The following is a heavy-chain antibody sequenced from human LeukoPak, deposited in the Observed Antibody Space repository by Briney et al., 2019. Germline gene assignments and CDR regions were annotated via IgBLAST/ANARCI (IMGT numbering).Heavy chain of an antibody. CDR2: IKSKTDGGTT. D-gene: IGHD5-12*01. Sequence: GGSLRLSCAASGFTFSNAWMSWVRQAPGKGLEWVGRIKSKTDGGTTGYAAPVKGRFTISRDDSKNTLYLQMNSLKTEDTAVYYCTTDIVATGFDYWGQGTLVTVSS. CDR3: TTDIVATGFDY. CDR1: GFTFSNAW. J-gene: IGHJ4*02. V-gene: IGHV3-15*01.